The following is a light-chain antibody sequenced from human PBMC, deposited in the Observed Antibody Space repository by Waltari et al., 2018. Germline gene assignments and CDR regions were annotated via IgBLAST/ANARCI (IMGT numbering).Light chain of an antibody. CDR3: MQTLQTPYI. V-gene: IGKV2-28*01. J-gene: IGKJ2*01. CDR2: LGS. CDR1: QSLLPSNGYKY. Sequence: IVMTQSPLSLTVTPGEPASISCKSSQSLLPSNGYKYLDWYLQKPGQSPQLLIYLGSNRASGVPDRVSGSGSGTDFTLKISRVEAEDVGVYYCMQTLQTPYIFGQGTRLEIK.